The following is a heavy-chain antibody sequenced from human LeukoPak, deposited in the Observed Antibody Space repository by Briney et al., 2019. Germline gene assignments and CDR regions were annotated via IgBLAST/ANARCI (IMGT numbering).Heavy chain of an antibody. CDR3: ARGGSRYYYGMDV. D-gene: IGHD5-12*01. Sequence: GGSLRLSCAASGFTFDNYAMTWVRKAPGKGLEWVSGISGSGDNTYYADSVKGRFTISRDNSKNTLHLQMKSLRAEDTAVYYCARGGSRYYYGMDVWGQGTTVTVSS. CDR2: ISGSGDNT. V-gene: IGHV3-23*01. J-gene: IGHJ6*02. CDR1: GFTFDNYA.